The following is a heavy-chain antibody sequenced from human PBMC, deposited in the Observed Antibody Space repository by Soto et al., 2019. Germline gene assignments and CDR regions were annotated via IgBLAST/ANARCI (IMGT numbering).Heavy chain of an antibody. V-gene: IGHV1-18*01. J-gene: IGHJ4*02. CDR3: ARDEGDSSGPLELDY. Sequence: GASGKVSCQASCYTFSSYGISWGRQAPGQGLEWMGWISAYNGNTNYAQKLEGRVTMTTDTSTSTAYMELRSLRSDDTAVYYCARDEGDSSGPLELDYWGQGTLVTVSS. D-gene: IGHD6-19*01. CDR1: CYTFSSYG. CDR2: ISAYNGNT.